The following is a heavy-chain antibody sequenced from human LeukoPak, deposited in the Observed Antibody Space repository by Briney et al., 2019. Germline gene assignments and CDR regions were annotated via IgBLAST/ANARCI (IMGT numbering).Heavy chain of an antibody. CDR3: ARDLVGFEPSDY. Sequence: ASVKVSCKASGYTLTGYYMHWVRQAPGQGLEWMGWINPNSGGTNYAQKFQGRVTMTRDTSISTAYMELSRLRSDDTAVYYCARDLVGFEPSDYWGQGTLVTVSS. CDR2: INPNSGGT. CDR1: GYTLTGYY. D-gene: IGHD1-14*01. J-gene: IGHJ4*02. V-gene: IGHV1-2*02.